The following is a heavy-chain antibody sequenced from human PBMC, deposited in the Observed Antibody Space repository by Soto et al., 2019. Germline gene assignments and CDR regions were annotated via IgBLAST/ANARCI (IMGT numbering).Heavy chain of an antibody. Sequence: GGSLRLSCAASGFTFSSYGMHWVRQAPGKGLDWVAVIWYDESNIYYADSVKGRFTISRDNSKNTLFLQMNSLRAEDTAVYYCARDDIPRIAVALYGMDVCGPGTTVTVSS. CDR2: IWYDESNI. CDR1: GFTFSSYG. D-gene: IGHD6-19*01. V-gene: IGHV3-33*01. J-gene: IGHJ6*02. CDR3: ARDDIPRIAVALYGMDV.